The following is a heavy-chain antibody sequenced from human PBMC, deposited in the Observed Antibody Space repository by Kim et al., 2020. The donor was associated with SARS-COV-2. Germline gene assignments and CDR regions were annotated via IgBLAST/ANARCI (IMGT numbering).Heavy chain of an antibody. CDR2: IYHSGST. J-gene: IGHJ4*02. D-gene: IGHD3-10*01. V-gene: IGHV4-38-2*02. Sequence: SETLSLTCTVSGYSISSGYYWGWIRQPPGKGLEWIGSIYHSGSTYYNPSLKSRVTISVDTSKNQFSLKLSSVTAADTAVYYCARGAFCGELFPPHPYYFDYWGQGTLVTVSS. CDR3: ARGAFCGELFPPHPYYFDY. CDR1: GYSISSGYY.